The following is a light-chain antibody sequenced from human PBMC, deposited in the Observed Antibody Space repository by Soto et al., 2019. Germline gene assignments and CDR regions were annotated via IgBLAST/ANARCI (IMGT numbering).Light chain of an antibody. CDR3: MQALQTFT. CDR2: LGS. CDR1: QSLLQSNGYNY. J-gene: IGKJ4*01. V-gene: IGKV2-28*01. Sequence: DIVMTQSPLSLPVTPGEPASISCRSSQSLLQSNGYNYLDWYLQKPGQPPQLLIYLGSNRASGVPDRFSGSGSGTDFTLKISRVEAEDVGVYYCMQALQTFTFGGGTKVEIK.